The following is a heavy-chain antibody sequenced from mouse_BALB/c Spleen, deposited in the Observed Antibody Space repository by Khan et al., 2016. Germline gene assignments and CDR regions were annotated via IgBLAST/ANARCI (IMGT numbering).Heavy chain of an antibody. CDR2: IRNKANGYTT. V-gene: IGHV7-3*02. J-gene: IGHJ1*01. Sequence: EVELVESGGGLVQPGGSLRLSCATSGFTFTDYYMSWVRQPPGKALEWLGFIRNKANGYTTEYSASVKGRFTISSDNSQSILYHQTNALRAADSATYYCERDYYGYFEVRGAGTAVIVSS. CDR3: ERDYYGYFEV. CDR1: GFTFTDYY.